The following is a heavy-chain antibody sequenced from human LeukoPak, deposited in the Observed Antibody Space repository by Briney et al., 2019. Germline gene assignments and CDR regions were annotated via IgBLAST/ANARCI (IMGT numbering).Heavy chain of an antibody. CDR3: ARGRSLYLDY. J-gene: IGHJ4*02. Sequence: PSETLSLTCTVSGGSISSYYWSWIRQPPGKGLEWIGYIYYSGSTNYNPSLKSRVTISVDTSKNQFSLKLSSVTAADTAVYYCARGRSLYLDYWGQGTLATVSS. V-gene: IGHV4-59*01. D-gene: IGHD3-3*01. CDR2: IYYSGST. CDR1: GGSISSYY.